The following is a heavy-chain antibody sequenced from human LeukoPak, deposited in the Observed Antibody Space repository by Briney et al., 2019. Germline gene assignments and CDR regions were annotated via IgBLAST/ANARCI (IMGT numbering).Heavy chain of an antibody. CDR2: FDPGDGET. CDR1: GYTLTELS. V-gene: IGHV1-24*01. D-gene: IGHD3-22*01. J-gene: IGHJ4*02. Sequence: ASVKVSCKVSGYTLTELSMHWVRQAPGKGLEWMGGFDPGDGETIYAQKFQGRVTMTEDTSTDTAYMELSSLRSEDTAVYYCATQPHYYDSSGDDYWGQGTLVTVSS. CDR3: ATQPHYYDSSGDDY.